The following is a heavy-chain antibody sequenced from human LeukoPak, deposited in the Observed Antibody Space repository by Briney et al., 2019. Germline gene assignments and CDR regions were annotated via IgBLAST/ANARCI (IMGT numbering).Heavy chain of an antibody. CDR3: VRRDTGWNYFDY. D-gene: IGHD6-19*01. V-gene: IGHV4-4*08. CDR1: GGSINSHY. J-gene: IGHJ4*02. Sequence: SETLSLTCAVSGGSINSHYWGWIRQPPGKGLQWIGDIYSTGKNNYNPSLKSRVTISLDTSKRHLSLNLTSVLAADTAIYYCVRRDTGWNYFDYWGQGILVTVSS. CDR2: IYSTGKN.